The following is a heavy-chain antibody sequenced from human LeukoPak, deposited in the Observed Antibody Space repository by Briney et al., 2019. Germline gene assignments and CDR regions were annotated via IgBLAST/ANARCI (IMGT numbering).Heavy chain of an antibody. CDR2: IYYSGST. CDR3: ARGPTPSYNWFDP. V-gene: IGHV4-31*03. D-gene: IGHD6-6*01. J-gene: IGHJ5*02. CDR1: GGSISSGGYY. Sequence: PSETLSLTCTVSGGSISSGGYYWSWIRQHPGKGLEWIGYIYYSGSTYYNPSLKSRVTISVDTSKNQFSLKLSSVTAADTAVYYCARGPTPSYNWFDPWGQGTLVTVSS.